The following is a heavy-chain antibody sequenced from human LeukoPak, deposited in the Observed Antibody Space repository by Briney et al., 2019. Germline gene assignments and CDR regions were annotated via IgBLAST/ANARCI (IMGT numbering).Heavy chain of an antibody. CDR2: ISGSGGST. V-gene: IGHV3-23*01. J-gene: IGHJ4*02. CDR1: GFTFSSYA. CDR3: AKVAYYYDSSGYYDY. Sequence: GGSLRLSCAASGFTFSSYAMSWVRQAAGKGLEWVSAISGSGGSTYYADSVKGRFTISRDNSKNTLYLQMNSLRAEDTAVYYCAKVAYYYDSSGYYDYWGQGTLVTVSS. D-gene: IGHD3-22*01.